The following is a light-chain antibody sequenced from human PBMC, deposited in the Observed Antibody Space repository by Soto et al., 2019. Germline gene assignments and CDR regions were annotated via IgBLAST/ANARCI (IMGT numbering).Light chain of an antibody. CDR1: QSVSSSY. CDR3: HQYDSWT. J-gene: IGKJ1*01. V-gene: IGKV3-20*01. Sequence: EIVLTQSPGTLSLSPGERATLSCRASQSVSSSYLAWYQQKPGQAPGLLIYGASSRATGIPDRFSGSGSGTDFTLTISRLEPEDFAVYYCHQYDSWTFGQGTKVDI. CDR2: GAS.